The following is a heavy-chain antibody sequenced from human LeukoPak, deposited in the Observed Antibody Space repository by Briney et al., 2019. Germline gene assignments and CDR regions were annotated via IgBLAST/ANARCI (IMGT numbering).Heavy chain of an antibody. V-gene: IGHV3-48*04. CDR2: ISSNSITI. J-gene: IGHJ4*02. D-gene: IGHD2-2*01. CDR3: AITPPHCSSTSCSEGY. Sequence: GGSLRLSCAASGFTFSSYSMNWVRQAPGKGLEWVSYISSNSITIYYADSVKGRFTISRDNAKNSLYLQMNSLRAEDTAVYYCAITPPHCSSTSCSEGYWGQGTLVTVSS. CDR1: GFTFSSYS.